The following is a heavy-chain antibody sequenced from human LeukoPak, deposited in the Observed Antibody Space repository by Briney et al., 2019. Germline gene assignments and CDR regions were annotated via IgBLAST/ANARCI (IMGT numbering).Heavy chain of an antibody. J-gene: IGHJ4*02. V-gene: IGHV4-31*03. CDR2: IYYSGST. CDR3: ARVYYDSSGYPSPRYFDY. CDR1: GGSISSGGYY. D-gene: IGHD3-22*01. Sequence: SETLSLTCTVSGGSISSGGYYWSWIRQHPGKGLEWIGYIYYSGSTYYNASLKSRVTISVDTSKNQFSLKLSSVTAADTAVYYCARVYYDSSGYPSPRYFDYWGQGTLVTVSS.